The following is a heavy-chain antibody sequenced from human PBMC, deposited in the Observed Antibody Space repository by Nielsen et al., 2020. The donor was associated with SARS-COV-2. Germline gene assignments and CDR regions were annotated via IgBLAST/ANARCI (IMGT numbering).Heavy chain of an antibody. CDR2: ISSSSSTI. CDR3: ARDLRGRGYCSSTSCYYYYYYGMDV. V-gene: IGHV3-48*01. Sequence: WIRQPPGKGLEWVSYISSSSSTIYYADSVKGRFTISRDNSKNTLYLQMNSLRAEDTAVYYCARDLRGRGYCSSTSCYYYYYYGMDVWGQGTTVTVSS. D-gene: IGHD2-2*03. J-gene: IGHJ6*02.